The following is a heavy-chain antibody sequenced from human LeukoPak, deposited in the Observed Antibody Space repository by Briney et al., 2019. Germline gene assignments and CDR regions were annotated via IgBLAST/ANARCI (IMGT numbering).Heavy chain of an antibody. CDR2: IKQDGSDK. CDR1: GFTFSSYW. J-gene: IGHJ5*02. CDR3: ARDRGYFDWLSLSNWFDP. V-gene: IGHV3-7*01. D-gene: IGHD3-9*01. Sequence: HPGGSLRLSCAVSGFTFSSYWMSWVRQAPGKGLEWVANIKQDGSDKYYVDSVKGRFTISRDNAKNSLYLQMNSLRAEDTAVYYCARDRGYFDWLSLSNWFDPWGQGTLVTVSS.